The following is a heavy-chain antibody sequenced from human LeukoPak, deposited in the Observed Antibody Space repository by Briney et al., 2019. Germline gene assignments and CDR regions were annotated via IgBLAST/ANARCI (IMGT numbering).Heavy chain of an antibody. D-gene: IGHD2-2*02. CDR3: ARERCSSTSCYSDY. V-gene: IGHV3-33*08. J-gene: IGHJ4*02. CDR2: IWYDGSNK. Sequence: GGSLRLSCAASGFTFSSYAMSWVRQAPGKGLEWVAVIWYDGSNKYYADSVKGRFTISRDNSKNTLYLQMNSLRAEDTAVYYCARERCSSTSCYSDYWGQGTLVTVSS. CDR1: GFTFSSYA.